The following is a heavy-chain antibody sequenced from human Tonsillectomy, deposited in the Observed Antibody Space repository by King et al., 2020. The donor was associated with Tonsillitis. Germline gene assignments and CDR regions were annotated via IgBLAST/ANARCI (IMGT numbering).Heavy chain of an antibody. CDR2: IYYSGST. D-gene: IGHD2-15*01. Sequence: QLQESGPGLVKPSETLSLTCTVSGGSISGSTYYWGWIRQPPGKGLEWSGSIYYSGSTYHNPSLKSRVTISVDTSKNQVSLKLSSVTAADTAVYYCARIVYCSGGTCSHEFDYWGQGTLVTVSS. V-gene: IGHV4-39*01. J-gene: IGHJ4*02. CDR3: ARIVYCSGGTCSHEFDY. CDR1: GGSISGSTYY.